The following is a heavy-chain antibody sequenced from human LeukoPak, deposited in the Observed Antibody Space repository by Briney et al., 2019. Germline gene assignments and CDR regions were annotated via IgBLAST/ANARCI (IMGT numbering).Heavy chain of an antibody. CDR1: GFSFSSYW. D-gene: IGHD1-26*01. V-gene: IGHV3-74*03. J-gene: IGHJ3*02. Sequence: GGSLRLSCAASGFSFSSYWMHWVRHAPGKGLVRVSRFNSDGSDTKYADSVKGRFTISRDNAKNTLSLQMNSLRVEDTAVYFCARGGSPPEALGDTFDIWGQGTMVTVSS. CDR3: ARGGSPPEALGDTFDI. CDR2: FNSDGSDT.